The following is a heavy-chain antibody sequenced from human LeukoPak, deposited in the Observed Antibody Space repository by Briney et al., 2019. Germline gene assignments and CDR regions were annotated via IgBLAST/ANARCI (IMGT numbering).Heavy chain of an antibody. Sequence: GGSLRLSCAASGFTFSSYAMSWVRQAPGKGLEWVSAISGSGGSTYYADSVKGRFTISRDNSKNTLYLQMGSLRAEDMAVYYCARVRSRGWYSWYFDYWGQGTLVTVSS. CDR2: ISGSGGST. V-gene: IGHV3-23*01. CDR1: GFTFSSYA. D-gene: IGHD6-19*01. J-gene: IGHJ4*02. CDR3: ARVRSRGWYSWYFDY.